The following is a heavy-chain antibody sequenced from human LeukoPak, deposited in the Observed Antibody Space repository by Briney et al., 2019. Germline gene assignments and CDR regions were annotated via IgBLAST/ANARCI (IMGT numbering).Heavy chain of an antibody. J-gene: IGHJ4*02. Sequence: GASVKVSFKASGFIFTDYYMHWVRQAPGQGLEGMGRINPNNGGTYYSQKFQGRVPMTRDTSITTDYMELSRLRSDDTAVYYCARAPAYCGGDCYFYWGQGTLVTVSS. V-gene: IGHV1-2*06. D-gene: IGHD2-21*02. CDR1: GFIFTDYY. CDR3: ARAPAYCGGDCYFY. CDR2: INPNNGGT.